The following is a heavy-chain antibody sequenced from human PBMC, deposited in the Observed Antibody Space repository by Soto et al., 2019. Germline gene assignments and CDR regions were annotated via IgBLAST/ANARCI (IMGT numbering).Heavy chain of an antibody. CDR3: AQSRVLKEHYFDY. CDR1: GGSISSGGYY. J-gene: IGHJ4*02. V-gene: IGHV4-31*03. CDR2: IYYSGST. D-gene: IGHD2-15*01. Sequence: SETLSLTCTVSGGSISSGGYYWSWIRQHPGKGLEWIGYIYYSGSTYYNPSLKSRVTISVDTSKNQFSLKLSSVTAADTAVYYCAQSRVLKEHYFDYWGQGTLVTVSS.